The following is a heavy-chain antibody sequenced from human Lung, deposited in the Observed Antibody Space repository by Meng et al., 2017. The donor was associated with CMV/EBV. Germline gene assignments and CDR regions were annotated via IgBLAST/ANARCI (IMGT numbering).Heavy chain of an antibody. Sequence: CAVSGDSFSSGDYSWSWIRQPPGKGLEWIGYIFRTGTTYYNPSLKSRVTLSVDGSNNQFYLKLTAVTAADTAIYYCARFEGPGEGVDYWGQGTLVTVSS. D-gene: IGHD2-21*01. CDR2: IFRTGTT. V-gene: IGHV4-30-2*01. J-gene: IGHJ4*02. CDR1: GDSFSSGDYS. CDR3: ARFEGPGEGVDY.